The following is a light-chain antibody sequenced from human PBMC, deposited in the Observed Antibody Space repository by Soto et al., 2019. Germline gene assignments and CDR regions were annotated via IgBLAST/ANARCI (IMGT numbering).Light chain of an antibody. J-gene: IGKJ4*01. V-gene: IGKV1-9*01. CDR2: EES. CDR1: QAVPNN. CDR3: QQVKTYPRT. Sequence: DLHLTQSPSFLSASVGYVVTITCRPSQAVPNNMAWYQQKPGKPPKLLIYEESTLHSGVPSRFSGRKSGTQFTLTIDSLQPEDFATYYCQQVKTYPRTFGGGTKVDIK.